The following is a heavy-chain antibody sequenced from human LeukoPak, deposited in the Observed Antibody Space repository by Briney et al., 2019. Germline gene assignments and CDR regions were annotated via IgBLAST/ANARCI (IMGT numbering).Heavy chain of an antibody. CDR2: ISAYNGNT. CDR3: ARDLGQNYYDSSGYYYGFDY. J-gene: IGHJ4*02. V-gene: IGHV1-18*01. D-gene: IGHD3-22*01. CDR1: GYTFTSYG. Sequence: ASVKVSCQASGYTFTSYGISWVRQAPGQGLEWMGWISAYNGNTNYAQKLQGRVTMTTDTSTSTAYMELRSLRSDDTAVYYCARDLGQNYYDSSGYYYGFDYWGQGTLVTVSS.